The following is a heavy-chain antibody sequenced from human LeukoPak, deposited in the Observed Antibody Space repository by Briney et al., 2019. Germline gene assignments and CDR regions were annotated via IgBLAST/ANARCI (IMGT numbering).Heavy chain of an antibody. CDR3: ARVGATGTTSPFDY. CDR1: GYTFTGYY. J-gene: IGHJ4*02. V-gene: IGHV1-2*02. CDR2: INPNSGGT. Sequence: ASVKVSCKASGYTFTGYYMHWVRQAPGQRLEWMGWINPNSGGTNYAQKFQGRVTMTRDTSISTAYMELSRLRSDDTAVYYCARVGATGTTSPFDYWGQGTLVTVSS. D-gene: IGHD1-1*01.